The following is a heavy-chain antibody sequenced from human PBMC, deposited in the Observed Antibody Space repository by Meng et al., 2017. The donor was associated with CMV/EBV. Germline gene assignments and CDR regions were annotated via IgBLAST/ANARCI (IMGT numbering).Heavy chain of an antibody. CDR1: GGSFSGYY. J-gene: IGHJ6*02. V-gene: IGHV4-34*01. D-gene: IGHD3-3*01. CDR3: ARVSRYDFWSGIYYYYGMDV. CDR2: INHSGST. Sequence: SETLSLTCAVYGGSFSGYYWSWIRQPPGKGLEWIGEINHSGSTNYNPSLKSRVTISVDTSKNQFSLKLSSVTAADTAVYYCARVSRYDFWSGIYYYYGMDVWGQGTTVTVSS.